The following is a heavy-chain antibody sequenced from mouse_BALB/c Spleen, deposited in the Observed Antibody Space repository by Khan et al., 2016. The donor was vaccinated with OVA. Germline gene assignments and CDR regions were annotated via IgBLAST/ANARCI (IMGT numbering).Heavy chain of an antibody. D-gene: IGHD1-1*01. CDR2: ISYSGRT. J-gene: IGHJ2*01. V-gene: IGHV3-2*02. CDR3: ARSVTITTVVATDFDY. CDR1: GYSITSDYA. Sequence: EVQLQESGPGLVKPSQSLSLTCTVTGYSITSDYAWNWIRQFPGNKLEWMGYISYSGRTSYNPSLKSRISNTRDTSKNQFFLQLNSVTTEDTATYYCARSVTITTVVATDFDYWSQGTTLTVSS.